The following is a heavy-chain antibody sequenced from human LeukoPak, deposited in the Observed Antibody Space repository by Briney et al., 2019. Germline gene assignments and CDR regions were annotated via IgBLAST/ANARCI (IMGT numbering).Heavy chain of an antibody. CDR2: MNLNSGNT. D-gene: IGHD5-24*01. V-gene: IGHV1-8*01. Sequence: ASVKVSCKASGYTFTSYDINWVQQATGQGLEWMGWMNLNSGNTGYAQKFQGRVTLTRDMSTSTDYLELSSLRSEDTAVYYCARDNSVRDEAWWFNPWGQGTLVTVSS. CDR1: GYTFTSYD. CDR3: ARDNSVRDEAWWFNP. J-gene: IGHJ5*02.